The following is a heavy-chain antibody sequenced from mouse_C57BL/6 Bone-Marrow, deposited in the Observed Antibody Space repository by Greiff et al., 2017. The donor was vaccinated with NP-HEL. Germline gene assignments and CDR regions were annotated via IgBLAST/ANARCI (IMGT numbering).Heavy chain of an antibody. CDR3: ARHGWLLRLFAY. D-gene: IGHD2-3*01. Sequence: EVQLKESGGDLVKPGGSLKLSCAASGFTFSSYGMSWVRQTPDKRLEWVATISSGGSYTYYPDSVKGRFTISRDNAKNTLYLQMSSLKSEDTAMYYCARHGWLLRLFAYWGQGTLVTVSA. CDR1: GFTFSSYG. CDR2: ISSGGSYT. V-gene: IGHV5-6*01. J-gene: IGHJ3*01.